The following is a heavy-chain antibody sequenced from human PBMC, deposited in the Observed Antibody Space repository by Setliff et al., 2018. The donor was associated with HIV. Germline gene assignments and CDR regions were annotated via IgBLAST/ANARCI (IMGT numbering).Heavy chain of an antibody. D-gene: IGHD3-22*01. V-gene: IGHV5-51*01. CDR1: GYSFSSYW. Sequence: GESLKISCKASGYSFSSYWIGWVRQMPGKGLEWMGIIFPVDSDIKYNPSFQGQVTISVDKSITTAYLQWSSLKASDTAIYYCAKKGGDQWLFGGYAFDIWGQGTMVTVSS. J-gene: IGHJ3*02. CDR3: AKKGGDQWLFGGYAFDI. CDR2: IFPVDSDI.